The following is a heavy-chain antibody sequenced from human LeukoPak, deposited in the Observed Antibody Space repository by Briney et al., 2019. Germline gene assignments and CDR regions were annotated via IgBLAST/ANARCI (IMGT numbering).Heavy chain of an antibody. CDR3: GKGTTVTYIDY. V-gene: IGHV3-30*18. J-gene: IGHJ4*02. D-gene: IGHD4-17*01. Sequence: GRSLRLSCAASGFTFSSYGMHWVRQAPGKGLEWVAVISYDGSNKYYADSVKGRFTISRDNSKNTLYLQMNSLRAEDTAVYYWGKGTTVTYIDYWGQGTLVTVSS. CDR2: ISYDGSNK. CDR1: GFTFSSYG.